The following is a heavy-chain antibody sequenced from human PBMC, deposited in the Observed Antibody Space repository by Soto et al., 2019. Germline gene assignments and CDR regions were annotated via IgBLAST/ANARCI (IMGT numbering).Heavy chain of an antibody. V-gene: IGHV4-31*03. CDR2: IFYSRTT. D-gene: IGHD3-16*01. Sequence: SETLSLTCSVSGGSINSGGYYWTWIRQHPGKGLEWIGYIFYSRTTSYNPSLKSRVTISGDTSKNQFSLTLRSVTAADSAVYYCARESTGELAYYLAFSCQGTPVT. J-gene: IGHJ4*01. CDR3: ARESTGELAYYLAF. CDR1: GGSINSGGYY.